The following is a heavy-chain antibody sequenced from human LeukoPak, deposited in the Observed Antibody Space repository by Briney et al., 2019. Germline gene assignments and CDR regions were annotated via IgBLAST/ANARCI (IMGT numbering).Heavy chain of an antibody. CDR3: ARGGYTGSDVGDY. CDR1: GFTFSFYN. CDR2: ISSSSSFI. D-gene: IGHD1-26*01. J-gene: IGHJ4*02. V-gene: IGHV3-21*01. Sequence: GGSLRLSCATSGFTFSFYNMNWVRQAPGKGLEWVSSISSSSSFIYYADSVKGRFTISRDNTENSLYLQMNSLRAEDTAIYYCARGGYTGSDVGDYWGQGTLVTVSS.